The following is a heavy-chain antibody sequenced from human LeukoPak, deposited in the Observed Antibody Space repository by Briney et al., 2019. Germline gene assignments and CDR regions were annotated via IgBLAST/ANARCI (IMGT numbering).Heavy chain of an antibody. D-gene: IGHD6-13*01. J-gene: IGHJ6*03. CDR1: GGSISSSNW. CDR3: ARVGSAAAGIYYYYMDV. V-gene: IGHV4-4*02. Sequence: SETLSLTCAVSGGSISSSNWWSWVRQPPGKGLEWIGEIYHSGSTNYNPPLKSRVTISVDKSKNQFSLKLSSVTAADTAVYYCARVGSAAAGIYYYYMDVWGKGTTVTVSS. CDR2: IYHSGST.